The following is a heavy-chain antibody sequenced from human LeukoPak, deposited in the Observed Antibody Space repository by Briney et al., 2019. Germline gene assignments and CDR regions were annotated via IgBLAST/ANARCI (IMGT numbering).Heavy chain of an antibody. CDR2: INHSGST. J-gene: IGHJ4*02. D-gene: IGHD3-16*02. CDR3: ARGGGYYDYVRGSYRHLDY. CDR1: GGSFSGYY. Sequence: SSETLSLTCAVYGGSFSGYYWSWIRQPPGKGLEWIGEINHSGSTDYNPSLKSRVTISVGTSKNQFSLKLSSVAAADTAVYYCARGGGYYDYVRGSYRHLDYWGQGTLVTVSS. V-gene: IGHV4-34*01.